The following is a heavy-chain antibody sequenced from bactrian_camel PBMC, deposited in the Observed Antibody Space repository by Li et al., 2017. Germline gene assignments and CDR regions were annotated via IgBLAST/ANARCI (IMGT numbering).Heavy chain of an antibody. CDR1: GDTHNNYC. CDR3: ATQTTGWAFRY. J-gene: IGHJ6*01. CDR2: IDGDGIRST. Sequence: HVQLVESGGGSVQTGGSLRLSCVASGDTHNNYCMAWYHQGSGKGRKRVAFIDGDGIRSTDDSVKGRFTISQDDAERTVTLQMNNLKTDDAAVYCCATQTTGWAFRYWGRGTQVTVS. V-gene: IGHV3S1*01. D-gene: IGHD5*01.